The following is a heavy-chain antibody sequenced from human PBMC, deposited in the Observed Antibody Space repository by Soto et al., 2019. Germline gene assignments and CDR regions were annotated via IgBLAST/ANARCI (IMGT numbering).Heavy chain of an antibody. Sequence: PGGSLRLSCAASGFTFSSYSMNWVRQAPGKGLEWVSSISSSSSYIYYADSVKGRFTISRDNAKNSLYLQMNSLRAEDTAVYYCARFSDDFWSGRPRKKGKNYFDYWGQGTLVTVSS. J-gene: IGHJ4*02. CDR1: GFTFSSYS. CDR3: ARFSDDFWSGRPRKKGKNYFDY. CDR2: ISSSSSYI. V-gene: IGHV3-21*01. D-gene: IGHD3-3*01.